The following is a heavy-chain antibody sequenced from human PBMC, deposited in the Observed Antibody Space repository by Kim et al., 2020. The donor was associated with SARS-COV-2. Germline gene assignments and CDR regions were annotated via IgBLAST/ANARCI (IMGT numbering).Heavy chain of an antibody. CDR1: GGSFSGYY. D-gene: IGHD6-13*01. Sequence: SETLSLTCAVYGGSFSGYYWSWIRQPPGKGLEWIGEINHSGSTNYNPSLKSRVTISVDTSKNQFSLKLSSVTAADTAVYYCARQRPSSSWSGDAFDIWGQGTMVTVSS. CDR2: INHSGST. CDR3: ARQRPSSSWSGDAFDI. V-gene: IGHV4-34*01. J-gene: IGHJ3*02.